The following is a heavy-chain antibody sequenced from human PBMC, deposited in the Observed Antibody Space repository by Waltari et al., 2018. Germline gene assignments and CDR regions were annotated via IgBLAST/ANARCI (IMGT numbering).Heavy chain of an antibody. CDR1: GYMFTTSW. Sequence: EVQLVQSGAEVKKPGGSLKISCKVSGYMFTTSWIGWVRQMPVRGLEWMGIIYPVDSDTRYSPSFQGQVTISADKSISTAYLQWSSLKASDTAMYYCARRSSGSYMGDFDYWGQGTLVTVSS. J-gene: IGHJ4*02. CDR2: IYPVDSDT. CDR3: ARRSSGSYMGDFDY. V-gene: IGHV5-51*01. D-gene: IGHD1-26*01.